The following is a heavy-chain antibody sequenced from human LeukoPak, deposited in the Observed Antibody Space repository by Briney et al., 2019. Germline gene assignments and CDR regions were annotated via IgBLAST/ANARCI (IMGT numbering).Heavy chain of an antibody. J-gene: IGHJ4*02. CDR3: ARVGGHCTSTSCPPPDY. D-gene: IGHD2-2*01. CDR2: ISYDGSNK. V-gene: IGHV3-30*03. CDR1: GFTFSSYG. Sequence: PGGSLRLSCAASGFTFSSYGMHWVRQAPGKGLEWVAVISYDGSNKYYADSVKGRFTISRDNAKSSVFLQMNSLRAEDTAVYYCARVGGHCTSTSCPPPDYWGQGTLVTVSS.